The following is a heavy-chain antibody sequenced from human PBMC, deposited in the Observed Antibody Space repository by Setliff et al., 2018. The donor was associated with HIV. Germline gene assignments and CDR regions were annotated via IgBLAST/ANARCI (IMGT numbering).Heavy chain of an antibody. CDR1: GGSMSSGSYS. D-gene: IGHD2-21*01. Sequence: PSETLSLTCTVSGGSMSSGSYSWTWLRQPAGKEPELIGHVYVGGTVIYNPSLASRLTISIVPSKNQFSLDLRSVTAADTAKYYCARGRLMGSSVLFFDFWGQGILVTISS. V-gene: IGHV4-61*09. CDR3: ARGRLMGSSVLFFDF. CDR2: VYVGGTV. J-gene: IGHJ4*02.